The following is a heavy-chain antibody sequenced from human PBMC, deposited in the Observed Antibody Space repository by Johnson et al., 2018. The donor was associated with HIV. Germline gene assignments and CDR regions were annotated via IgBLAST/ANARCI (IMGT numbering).Heavy chain of an antibody. V-gene: IGHV3-30-3*01. Sequence: QVQLVEFGGGVVQPGRSLRLSCAASGFTFSSYAMHWVRQAPGKGLEWVAVISYDGSNKYYADSVKGRFTISRDNSKNTLYLQTNSLRAEDTAVYYCARDLAALNAFDIWGQGTMVTVSS. CDR1: GFTFSSYA. D-gene: IGHD2-15*01. J-gene: IGHJ3*02. CDR3: ARDLAALNAFDI. CDR2: ISYDGSNK.